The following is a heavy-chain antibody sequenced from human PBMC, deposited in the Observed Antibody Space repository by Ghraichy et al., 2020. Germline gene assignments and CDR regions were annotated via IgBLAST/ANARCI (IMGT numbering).Heavy chain of an antibody. D-gene: IGHD3-3*01. J-gene: IGHJ6*03. CDR3: AKIGVDSNMDV. CDR2: VFYSGNT. CDR1: GGSVTTYY. Sequence: ESLNISCTVSGGSVTTYYWSWIRQPPGKGLEWIGYVFYSGNTNYRPSLKSRVTMSVDTSKNHFSLKLSSVTAADTAVYYCAKIGVDSNMDVWGKGTTVTVSS. V-gene: IGHV4-59*02.